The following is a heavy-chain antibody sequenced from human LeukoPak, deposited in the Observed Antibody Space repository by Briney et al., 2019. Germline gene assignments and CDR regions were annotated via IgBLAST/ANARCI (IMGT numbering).Heavy chain of an antibody. V-gene: IGHV4-39*07. Sequence: SETLSLTCTVSGGSISSSSYYWGWIRQLPGKGLEWIGSIYYSGSTYYNPSLKSRVTISVDTSKNQFSLKLSSVTAADTAVYYCARHILVSPYYYDSSGYYFYFDYWGQGTLVTVSS. CDR3: ARHILVSPYYYDSSGYYFYFDY. CDR2: IYYSGST. J-gene: IGHJ4*02. D-gene: IGHD3-22*01. CDR1: GGSISSSSYY.